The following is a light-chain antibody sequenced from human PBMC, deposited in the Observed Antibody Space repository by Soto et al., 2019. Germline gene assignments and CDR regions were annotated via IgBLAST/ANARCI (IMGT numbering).Light chain of an antibody. V-gene: IGKV3D-20*02. CDR1: QSVSSSY. CDR2: GAS. Sequence: ENELTKSPGAVSVSHGERVTLSCGVSQSVSSSYWAWYQQTPGQAPRLLIYGASSRAIGIPDRFSGSGSGTDFTLTISGLEPEDFAVYYCQQRSNWPRTLGQGTKVDIK. CDR3: QQRSNWPRT. J-gene: IGKJ1*01.